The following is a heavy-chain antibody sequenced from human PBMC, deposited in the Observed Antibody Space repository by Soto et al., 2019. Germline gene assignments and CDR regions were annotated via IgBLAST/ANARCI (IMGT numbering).Heavy chain of an antibody. CDR3: ARDKEVLLTNYGMAV. CDR1: GFTIGSYW. J-gene: IGHJ6*02. Sequence: PVGSLRLSCTAPGFTIGSYWFHWFRQPPGKGLVWISDINVDGTETWYADSVKGRFTISRDNDKKTLYLHMTGLRADDTGVYYCARDKEVLLTNYGMAVWGQGTTVTVSS. V-gene: IGHV3-74*01. CDR2: INVDGTET.